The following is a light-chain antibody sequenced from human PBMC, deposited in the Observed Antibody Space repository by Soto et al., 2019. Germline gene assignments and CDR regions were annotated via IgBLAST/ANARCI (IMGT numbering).Light chain of an antibody. Sequence: EIVMTQSPATLSVSPGERATLSCRASQSVSSNLAWYQQKPGQAPRLLIYGASTRATGIPARFSGSGSGTDFTLTISSLQPEDFATYFCQQSYSTPPWTFGQGTKVDI. CDR3: QQSYSTPPWT. J-gene: IGKJ1*01. CDR1: QSVSSN. CDR2: GAS. V-gene: IGKV3-15*01.